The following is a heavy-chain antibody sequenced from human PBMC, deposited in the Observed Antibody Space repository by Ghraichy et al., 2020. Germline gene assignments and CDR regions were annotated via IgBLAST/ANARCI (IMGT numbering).Heavy chain of an antibody. CDR1: GGSFSGYY. CDR2: INHSGST. V-gene: IGHV4-34*01. Sequence: SETLSLTCAVYGGSFSGYYWSWIRQPPGKGLEWIGEINHSGSTNYNPSLKSRVTISVDTSKNQFSLKLSSVTAADTAVYYCARLSYGDYDPDYWGQGTLVTVSS. J-gene: IGHJ4*02. CDR3: ARLSYGDYDPDY. D-gene: IGHD4-17*01.